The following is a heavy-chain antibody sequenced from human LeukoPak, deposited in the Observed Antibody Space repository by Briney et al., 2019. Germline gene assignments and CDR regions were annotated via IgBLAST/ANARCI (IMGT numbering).Heavy chain of an antibody. V-gene: IGHV1-18*04. D-gene: IGHD2-2*01. J-gene: IGHJ6*02. CDR2: TSTYSGNT. CDR3: ARGYCRSTSCHEPPLYGMDV. Sequence: ASVKVSCKASGYTFTDYGFSWVRQAPGQGLEWMGWTSTYSGNTNYAQQLQGRVTMTSDTSTSTVYMELRSLRSDDTAVYYCARGYCRSTSCHEPPLYGMDVWGQGTTVTVSS. CDR1: GYTFTDYG.